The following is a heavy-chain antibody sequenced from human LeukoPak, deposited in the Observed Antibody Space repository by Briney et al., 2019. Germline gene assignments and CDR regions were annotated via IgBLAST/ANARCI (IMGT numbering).Heavy chain of an antibody. D-gene: IGHD4-11*01. J-gene: IGHJ3*02. Sequence: ASVKVSRKASGYTFTSYDINWVRQATGQGLEWMGWMNPNSGNTGYAQKFQGRVTITRNTSISTAYMELSSLRSEDTAVYYCVRIDYSNAFDIWGQGTMVTVSS. CDR3: VRIDYSNAFDI. V-gene: IGHV1-8*03. CDR1: GYTFTSYD. CDR2: MNPNSGNT.